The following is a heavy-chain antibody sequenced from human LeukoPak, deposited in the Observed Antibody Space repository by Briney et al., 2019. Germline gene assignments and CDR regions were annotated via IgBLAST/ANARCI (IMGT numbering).Heavy chain of an antibody. CDR2: ISAYNGNT. CDR3: ARRGGKNYGDYLLYYYYMDV. D-gene: IGHD4-17*01. V-gene: IGHV1-18*01. CDR1: GYTFTSYG. J-gene: IGHJ6*03. Sequence: GASVKVSCKASGYTFTSYGISWVRQAPGQGLEWMGWISAYNGNTNYAQKLQGRVTMTTDTSTSTAYMELRSLRSDDTAMHYCARRGGKNYGDYLLYYYYMDVWGKGTTVTVSS.